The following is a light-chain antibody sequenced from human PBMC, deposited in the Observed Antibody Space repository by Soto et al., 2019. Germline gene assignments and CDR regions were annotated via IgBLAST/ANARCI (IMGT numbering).Light chain of an antibody. J-gene: IGLJ3*02. CDR1: SSDIGTYIY. CDR2: EVT. CDR3: CSYAGSGTWM. Sequence: QSALTQPASVSGSPGQSITISCTGTSSDIGTYIYVSWYLQHPGKAPKLMIFEVTKRPSGVSNRFSGSKSGSTASLTISGLQAEDEADYYCCSYAGSGTWMFGGGTKLTVL. V-gene: IGLV2-23*02.